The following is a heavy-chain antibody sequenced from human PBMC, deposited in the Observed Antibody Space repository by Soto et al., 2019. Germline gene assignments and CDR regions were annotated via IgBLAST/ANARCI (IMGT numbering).Heavy chain of an antibody. CDR1: GGSISSYY. J-gene: IGHJ6*02. V-gene: IGHV4-59*01. CDR2: IYYSGST. Sequence: SETLSLTCTVSGGSISSYYWSWIRQPPGKGLEWIGYIYYSGSTNYNPSLKGRVTISVDTSKNQFSLKLSSVTAADTAVYYCATGSPYGSGSYLWDYYYYYGMDVWGQGTTVTVSS. D-gene: IGHD3-10*01. CDR3: ATGSPYGSGSYLWDYYYYYGMDV.